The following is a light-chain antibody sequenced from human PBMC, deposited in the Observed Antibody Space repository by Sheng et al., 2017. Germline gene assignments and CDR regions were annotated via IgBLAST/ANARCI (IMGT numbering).Light chain of an antibody. CDR2: DAS. J-gene: IGKJ4*01. V-gene: IGKV3-11*01. Sequence: DIVLTQSPATLSLSPGERATLSCRASQTVNNHLDWFRQKPGQAPTLLIYDASNRAAGIPGRFSGSGSGTDFTLIISSLETEDFALYYCLQRSDWPLTFGGGTRVEIK. CDR3: LQRSDWPLT. CDR1: QTVNNH.